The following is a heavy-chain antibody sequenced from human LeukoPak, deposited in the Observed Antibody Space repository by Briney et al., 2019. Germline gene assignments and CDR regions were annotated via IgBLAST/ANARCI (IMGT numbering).Heavy chain of an antibody. CDR3: AATSSGYYLVDY. V-gene: IGHV4-34*01. CDR2: INHSGST. D-gene: IGHD3-22*01. CDR1: GGSFSGYY. J-gene: IGHJ4*02. Sequence: PSETLSLTCAVYGGSFSGYYWSWIRQHPGKGPEWIVEINHSGSTNYNTSLKSRVTISVDTSKNQFSLKLSSVTAADTAVYYCAATSSGYYLVDYWGQGTLVTVSS.